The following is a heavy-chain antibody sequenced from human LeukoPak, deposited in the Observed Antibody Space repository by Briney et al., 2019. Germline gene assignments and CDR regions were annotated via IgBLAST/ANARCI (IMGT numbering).Heavy chain of an antibody. J-gene: IGHJ2*01. D-gene: IGHD3-22*01. CDR2: INHSGST. Sequence: SETLSLTCAVYAGSFTGYYWRWIRQPPGQGLEWIGEINHSGSTNYNPSLMSRVTISVDTSKNQFSLKLSSVTAADTAVYYCARTVSYDSTGYYRPYWYFDLWGRGTLVTVSS. CDR3: ARTVSYDSTGYYRPYWYFDL. CDR1: AGSFTGYY. V-gene: IGHV4-34*01.